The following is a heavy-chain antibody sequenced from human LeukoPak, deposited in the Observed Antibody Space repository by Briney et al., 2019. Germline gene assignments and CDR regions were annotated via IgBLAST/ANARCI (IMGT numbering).Heavy chain of an antibody. CDR2: ISGSGGST. J-gene: IGHJ4*02. Sequence: QAGGSLRLSCAASGFTFSSYAMSWVRQAPGKGLEWASAISGSGGSTYYADSVKGRFTISRDNSKNTLYLQMNSLRAEDTAVYYCAKMRSSWPVYYFDYWGQGTLVTVSS. D-gene: IGHD6-13*01. V-gene: IGHV3-23*01. CDR3: AKMRSSWPVYYFDY. CDR1: GFTFSSYA.